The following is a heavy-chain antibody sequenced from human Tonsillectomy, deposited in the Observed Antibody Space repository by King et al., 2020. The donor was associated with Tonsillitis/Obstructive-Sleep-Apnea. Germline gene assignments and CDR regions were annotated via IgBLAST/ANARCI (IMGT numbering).Heavy chain of an antibody. Sequence: VQLVESGGGVVQPGRSLRLSCAASGFTFSSYAIHWVRQAPGKGLEWVAVISYDGSNKYYADSVKGRFTISRDNSKNTLYLQMNRLRAEDTAVYYCAREIGSSGWYPHFHYWGQGTLVTVSS. J-gene: IGHJ4*02. D-gene: IGHD6-19*01. CDR2: ISYDGSNK. CDR1: GFTFSSYA. CDR3: AREIGSSGWYPHFHY. V-gene: IGHV3-30*04.